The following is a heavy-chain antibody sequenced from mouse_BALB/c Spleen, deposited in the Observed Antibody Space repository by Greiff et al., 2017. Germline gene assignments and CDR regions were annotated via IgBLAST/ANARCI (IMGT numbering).Heavy chain of an antibody. CDR3: ARGNYYGYCDY. CDR2: ISTYYGDA. D-gene: IGHD1-1*01. CDR1: GYTFTDYA. J-gene: IGHJ2*01. Sequence: VQLQQSGAELVRPGVSVKISCKGSGYTFTDYAMHWVKQSHAKSLEWIGVISTYYGDASYNQKFKGKATMTVDKSSSTAYMELARLTSEDSAIYYCARGNYYGYCDYWGQGTTLTVSS. V-gene: IGHV1S137*01.